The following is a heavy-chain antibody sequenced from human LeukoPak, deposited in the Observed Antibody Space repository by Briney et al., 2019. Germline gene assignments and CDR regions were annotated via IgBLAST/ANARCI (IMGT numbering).Heavy chain of an antibody. CDR2: IYPGDSDT. CDR1: GYSFTSYW. J-gene: IGHJ6*03. Sequence: PGESLKISCKGSGYSFTSYWIGWVRQMPGKGLEWMGIIYPGDSDTRYSPSFQGQVTISADKSISTAYLQWSSLKASDTAMYYCARHRTARPPYSRSQMGGYYYYYYMDVWGKGTTVTVSS. D-gene: IGHD6-13*01. CDR3: ARHRTARPPYSRSQMGGYYYYYYMDV. V-gene: IGHV5-51*01.